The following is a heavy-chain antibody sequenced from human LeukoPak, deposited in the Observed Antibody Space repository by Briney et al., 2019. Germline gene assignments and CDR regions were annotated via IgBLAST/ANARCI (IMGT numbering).Heavy chain of an antibody. J-gene: IGHJ4*02. D-gene: IGHD3-22*01. CDR1: GASFNRDAQY. Sequence: SQTLSLTRAVSGASFNRDAQYWNWIRQSPGNGLEWIGSIHPSGMLYNNPPLESRVTMSRATSKNQSSLNLNSVTAADTAVYFCSRGLDSRKLGYWGQGILVTVSS. CDR2: IHPSGML. V-gene: IGHV4-31*11. CDR3: SRGLDSRKLGY.